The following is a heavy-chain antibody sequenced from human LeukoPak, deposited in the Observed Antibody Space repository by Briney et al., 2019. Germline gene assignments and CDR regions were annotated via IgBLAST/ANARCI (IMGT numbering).Heavy chain of an antibody. Sequence: ASVKVSCKVSGYTLTELSMHWVRQAPGKGLEWMGGFDPEDGETIYAQKFQGRVTMTEDTSTDTAYMELSSLRSEDTAVYYCATGWVIITPRTYGMDVWGQGTTVTVSS. CDR3: ATGWVIITPRTYGMDV. CDR1: GYTLTELS. D-gene: IGHD3-9*01. J-gene: IGHJ6*02. V-gene: IGHV1-24*01. CDR2: FDPEDGET.